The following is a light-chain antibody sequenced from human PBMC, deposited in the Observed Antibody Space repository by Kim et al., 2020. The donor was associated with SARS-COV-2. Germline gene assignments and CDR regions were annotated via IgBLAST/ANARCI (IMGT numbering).Light chain of an antibody. J-gene: IGKJ1*01. CDR3: QQYHTHST. Sequence: PASVVDTVTVTCRASQSVLNWVAWYQQKPGQVPRLLIEKAFHLQSGVPGRFGGSISGTEFTLTITTLQPDDFATYYCQQYHTHSTFGQGTKVDTK. V-gene: IGKV1-5*03. CDR1: QSVLNW. CDR2: KAF.